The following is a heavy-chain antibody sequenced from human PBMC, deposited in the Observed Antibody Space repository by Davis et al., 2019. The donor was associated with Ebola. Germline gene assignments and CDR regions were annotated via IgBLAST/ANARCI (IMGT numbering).Heavy chain of an antibody. CDR3: ASMVPAAQD. D-gene: IGHD2-2*01. CDR2: IRSKANSYAT. V-gene: IGHV3-73*01. CDR1: GFTFSGSA. Sequence: GESLKISCAASGFTFSGSAMHWVRQASGKGLEWVGRIRSKANSYATAYAASVKGRFTISRDDSKNTAYLQMNSLRAEDTAVYYCASMVPAAQDWGQGTLVTVSS. J-gene: IGHJ4*02.